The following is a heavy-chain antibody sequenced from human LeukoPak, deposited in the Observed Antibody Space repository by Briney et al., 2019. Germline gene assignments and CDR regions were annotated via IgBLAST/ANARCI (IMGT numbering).Heavy chain of an antibody. J-gene: IGHJ4*02. CDR2: IYYSGST. Sequence: SETLSLTCTVSGGSISSSSYYWGWIRQPPGKGLEWIGSIYYSGSTYYNPSLKSRVTISVDTSKNQFSLKLSSVTAAVTAVYYCASRGYSYGFLFDYWGQGTLVTVSS. CDR3: ASRGYSYGFLFDY. V-gene: IGHV4-39*01. CDR1: GGSISSSSYY. D-gene: IGHD5-18*01.